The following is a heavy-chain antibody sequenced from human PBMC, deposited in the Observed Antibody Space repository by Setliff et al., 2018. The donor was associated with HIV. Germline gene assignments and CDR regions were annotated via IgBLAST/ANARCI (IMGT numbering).Heavy chain of an antibody. CDR2: IYYTGFA. CDR3: TREGRGNPAMATTRIDY. CDR1: GDSISSGSYF. V-gene: IGHV4-39*02. Sequence: SETLSLTCSVSGDSISSGSYFWGWIRQTPGKGLEWIGNIYYTGFAYYNPSLKSRVTISLDTSKTHFFLNLTSVTDEDTAVYFCTREGRGNPAMATTRIDYWGQGKLVTVSS. D-gene: IGHD1-1*01. J-gene: IGHJ4*02.